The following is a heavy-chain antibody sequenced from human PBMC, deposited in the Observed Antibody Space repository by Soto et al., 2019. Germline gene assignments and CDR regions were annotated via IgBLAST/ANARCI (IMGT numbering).Heavy chain of an antibody. V-gene: IGHV4-59*01. J-gene: IGHJ4*02. Sequence: SETLSLTCTVSGGSISNFYWSWIRQPPGEGLEWIGYIYYSGDTNYNPSLESRVSMSVDTSKNQFSLKLNSVTAADTAVYYCARGQTGTTYWGQGTLVTVSS. CDR3: ARGQTGTTY. CDR2: IYYSGDT. D-gene: IGHD1-1*01. CDR1: GGSISNFY.